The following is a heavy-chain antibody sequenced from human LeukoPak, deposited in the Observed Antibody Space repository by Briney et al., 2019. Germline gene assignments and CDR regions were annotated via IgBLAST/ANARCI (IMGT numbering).Heavy chain of an antibody. D-gene: IGHD3-22*01. J-gene: IGHJ4*02. CDR2: IKEDGSEQ. CDR3: VRDSYSRDLDY. V-gene: IGHV3-7*01. CDR1: AFTFSSYW. Sequence: GGSLRLSCTASAFTFSSYWMSWVRQAPGKGLEWVANIKEDGSEQYYVDSLKGRFTISRDNAKNSLYLQMNSLRAEDTAVYYCVRDSYSRDLDYWGQGTLVTVSS.